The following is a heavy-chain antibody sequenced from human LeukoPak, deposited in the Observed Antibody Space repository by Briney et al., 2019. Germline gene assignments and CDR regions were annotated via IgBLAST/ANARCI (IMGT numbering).Heavy chain of an antibody. Sequence: SVKVSCKASGGTFSSYGISWVRQAPGQGPEWIGGIIPISGTAKYAQKFQGRVTITADKSTSTAYMELSSLRSEDTAVYYCARSRITIFGVVTKGGYFDYWGQGTLVTVSS. D-gene: IGHD3-3*01. J-gene: IGHJ4*02. CDR1: GGTFSSYG. CDR2: IIPISGTA. CDR3: ARSRITIFGVVTKGGYFDY. V-gene: IGHV1-69*06.